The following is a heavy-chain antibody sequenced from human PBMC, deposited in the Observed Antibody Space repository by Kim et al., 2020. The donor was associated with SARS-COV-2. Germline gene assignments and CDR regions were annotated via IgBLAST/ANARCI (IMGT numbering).Heavy chain of an antibody. J-gene: IGHJ3*02. V-gene: IGHV1-46*01. CDR2: INPSVGDT. CDR1: GCTFTSYY. CDR3: ATTVSVIHAFPI. D-gene: IGHD3-22*01. Sequence: ASVKVSCKASGCTFTSYYMHWVRQAPGQGLEWMVIINPSVGDTSYAQKFQGRVTMTRDTSTSTVYMDLSSLTSEDTAVYSFATTVSVIHAFPIWGQG.